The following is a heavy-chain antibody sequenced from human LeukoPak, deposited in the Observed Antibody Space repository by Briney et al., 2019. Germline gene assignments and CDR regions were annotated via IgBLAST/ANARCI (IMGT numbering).Heavy chain of an antibody. CDR2: INHSGST. Sequence: SETLSLTCSVSGAYITSYDWSWLRQTPGKGLEWIGYINHSGSTKYNPSLENRVSMSVDTAKNQFSLRLSSVTAADTAMYYCARDRPAEKILVFFGGPTSGLDASDIWGQGTMVTVSS. CDR1: GAYITSYD. J-gene: IGHJ3*02. V-gene: IGHV4-59*01. D-gene: IGHD3-10*01. CDR3: ARDRPAEKILVFFGGPTSGLDASDI.